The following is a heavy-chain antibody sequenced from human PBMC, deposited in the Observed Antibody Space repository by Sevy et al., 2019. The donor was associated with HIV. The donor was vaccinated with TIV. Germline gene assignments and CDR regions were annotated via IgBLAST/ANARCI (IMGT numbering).Heavy chain of an antibody. CDR3: ARVTFHYYIDY. V-gene: IGHV1-18*01. Sequence: ASVKVSCKTSGYPFTNYGVTWVRQAPGQGLEWMGWMSNYNGNTNYAQRYQGRVTMTTDTSTNTVYMELRSLRSDDTAIYYCARVTFHYYIDYWGQGTLVTVSS. D-gene: IGHD3-22*01. CDR2: MSNYNGNT. J-gene: IGHJ4*02. CDR1: GYPFTNYG.